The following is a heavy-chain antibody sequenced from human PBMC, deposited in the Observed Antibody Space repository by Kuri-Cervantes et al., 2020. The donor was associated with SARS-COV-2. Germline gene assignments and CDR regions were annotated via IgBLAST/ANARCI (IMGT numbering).Heavy chain of an antibody. D-gene: IGHD4-11*01. CDR2: LTNDGSDA. Sequence: GGSLRLSCVASGFTFSSYWMHWVRQAPGKRLVWVSRLTNDGSDAIFADSVKGRFTISRDNAKNMLYLYMNSLRADDTAVYYCARDSMTTRDFDYWGQGTLVTVSS. V-gene: IGHV3-74*01. CDR1: GFTFSSYW. J-gene: IGHJ4*02. CDR3: ARDSMTTRDFDY.